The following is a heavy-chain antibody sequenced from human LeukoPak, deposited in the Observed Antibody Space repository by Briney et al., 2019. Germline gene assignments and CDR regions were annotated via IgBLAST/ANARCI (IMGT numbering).Heavy chain of an antibody. D-gene: IGHD3-22*01. V-gene: IGHV4-39*07. Sequence: PSETLSLTCTVSGGSISTSNYYWGWIRQPPGKGLEWIGNIFYSGSTYYNPSLKSRVTISVDTSKNQFSLKLSSVTAADTAVYYCAKALYDSSGYSYENWFDPWGQGTLVTVSS. CDR1: GGSISTSNYY. CDR2: IFYSGST. J-gene: IGHJ5*02. CDR3: AKALYDSSGYSYENWFDP.